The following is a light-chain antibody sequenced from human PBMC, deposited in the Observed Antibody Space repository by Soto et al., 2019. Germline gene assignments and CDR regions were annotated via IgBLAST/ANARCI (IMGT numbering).Light chain of an antibody. CDR3: QQYGSSST. J-gene: IGKJ5*01. V-gene: IGKV3-20*01. Sequence: EIVMTQSPATLSVSPGETASLSCRASQSAGNFLAWYQQKPGQAPRLLIYGASSRPTGIPDRFSGSGSGTDFTLTISRLEPEDFAVYYCQQYGSSSTFGQGTRLEIK. CDR1: QSAGNF. CDR2: GAS.